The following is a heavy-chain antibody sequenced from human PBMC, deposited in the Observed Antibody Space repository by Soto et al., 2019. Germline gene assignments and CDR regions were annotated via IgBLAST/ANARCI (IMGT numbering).Heavy chain of an antibody. CDR3: ARDRVAAAGTRNWFDH. J-gene: IGHJ5*02. V-gene: IGHV3-7*01. CDR2: IKQDGSEK. D-gene: IGHD6-13*01. Sequence: PGGSLRLSCAASGFTFSSYWMSWVRQAPGKGLEWVANIKQDGSEKYYVDSVKGRFTIARDNAKNSLYLQMNSLRAEDTAVYYGARDRVAAAGTRNWFDHWGQGTLVNVSS. CDR1: GFTFSSYW.